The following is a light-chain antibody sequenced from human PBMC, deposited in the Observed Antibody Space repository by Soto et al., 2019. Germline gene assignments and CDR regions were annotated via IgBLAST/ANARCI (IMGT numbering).Light chain of an antibody. V-gene: IGLV2-14*01. CDR1: GSDVGSYKY. Sequence: QSVLTQPASVSGSPGQSITISCTGTGSDVGSYKYVSWYQQHPGKAPKLIIFEVSNRPSGVSDRFSGSKSGNRASLTISGRQAEEEADYYCSSYTSSSSLGVFGTGTKLTVL. J-gene: IGLJ1*01. CDR2: EVS. CDR3: SSYTSSSSLGV.